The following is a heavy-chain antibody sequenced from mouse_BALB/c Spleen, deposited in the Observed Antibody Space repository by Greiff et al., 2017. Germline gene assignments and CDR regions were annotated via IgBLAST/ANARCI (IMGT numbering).Heavy chain of an antibody. CDR3: AGDYYGSSYGYFDY. Sequence: EVQLQESGPGLVKPSQSLSLTCTVTGYSITSDYAWTWIRQFPGNKLEWMGYISYSGSTSYNPSLKSRISITRDTSKNQFFLQLNSVTTEDTATYYCAGDYYGSSYGYFDYWGQGTTLTVSS. J-gene: IGHJ2*01. CDR1: GYSITSDYA. CDR2: ISYSGST. V-gene: IGHV3-2*02. D-gene: IGHD1-1*01.